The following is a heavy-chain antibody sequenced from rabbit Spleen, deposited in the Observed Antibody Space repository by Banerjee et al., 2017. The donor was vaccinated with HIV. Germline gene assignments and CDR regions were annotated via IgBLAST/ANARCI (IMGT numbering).Heavy chain of an antibody. Sequence: QEQLVESGGGLVKPEGSLKLSCTASGFSFSNKAVMCWVRQAPGKGLEWIACIYAGSSGRAWYASWAKGRFTISKTSSTTVTLQMTSLTVADTATYFCAREGAGTAISFDLWGPGTLVTV. D-gene: IGHD4-2*01. CDR1: GFSFSNKAV. CDR3: AREGAGTAISFDL. J-gene: IGHJ4*01. CDR2: IYAGSSGRA. V-gene: IGHV1S45*01.